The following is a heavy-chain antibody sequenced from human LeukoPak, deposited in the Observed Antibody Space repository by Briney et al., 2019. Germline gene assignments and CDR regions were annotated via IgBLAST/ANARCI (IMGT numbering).Heavy chain of an antibody. CDR3: ATQRGSYLWGTDFDY. J-gene: IGHJ4*02. CDR1: GYTFTGYY. D-gene: IGHD3-16*01. CDR2: INPNSGDT. V-gene: IGHV1-2*02. Sequence: ASVTVSCKASGYTFTGYYMHWVRQAPGQGLEWMGWINPNSGDTKYSQKFQGRVTMTRDTSISTAYLELSRLRSDDTAFYYCATQRGSYLWGTDFDYWGQGTLVTVSS.